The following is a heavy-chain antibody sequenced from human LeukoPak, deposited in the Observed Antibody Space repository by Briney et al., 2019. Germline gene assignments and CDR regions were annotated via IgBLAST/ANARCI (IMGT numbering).Heavy chain of an antibody. CDR3: ARVNYDFWSGYYNS. J-gene: IGHJ4*02. D-gene: IGHD3-3*01. CDR2: INPNSGGT. Sequence: ASVKVSCKASGYTFTGYYMHWVRQAPGQGLEWMGWINPNSGGTNYAQKFQGRVTMTRDTSISTAYMELSRLRSDDTAVYYCARVNYDFWSGYYNSWGQGTLVTVPS. CDR1: GYTFTGYY. V-gene: IGHV1-2*02.